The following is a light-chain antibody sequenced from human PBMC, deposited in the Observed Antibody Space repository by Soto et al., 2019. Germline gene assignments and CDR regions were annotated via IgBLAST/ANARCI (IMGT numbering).Light chain of an antibody. V-gene: IGKV1-39*01. Sequence: IPMTQSPFSMSPSCVDRATISCWASQSISSYLNWYQQKPGKAPKLLIYAASSLQSGVPSRFSGSGSGTDFTLTISSLQPEDFATYYCQQSYSTPETFGQGTKVDIK. CDR3: QQSYSTPET. J-gene: IGKJ1*01. CDR1: QSISSY. CDR2: AAS.